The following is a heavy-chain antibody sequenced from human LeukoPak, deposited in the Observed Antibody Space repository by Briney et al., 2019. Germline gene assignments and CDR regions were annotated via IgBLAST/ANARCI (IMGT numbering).Heavy chain of an antibody. V-gene: IGHV1-8*01. Sequence: ASVKVSCKASGYTFTSYDINWVRQATGQGLEWMGWMNPNSGNTGYAQKFQGRVTMTRNTSISTAYMEPSSLRSEDTAVYYCARVYSSGWYLTYYYYGMDVWGQGTTVTVSS. CDR3: ARVYSSGWYLTYYYYGMDV. CDR2: MNPNSGNT. J-gene: IGHJ6*02. CDR1: GYTFTSYD. D-gene: IGHD6-19*01.